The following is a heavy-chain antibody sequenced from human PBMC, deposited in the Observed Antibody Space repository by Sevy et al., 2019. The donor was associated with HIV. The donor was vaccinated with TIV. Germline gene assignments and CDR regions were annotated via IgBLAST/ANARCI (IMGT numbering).Heavy chain of an antibody. Sequence: GGSLRLSCAASGITFSSYAMNWVRQAPGKGLEWVSTIYGTAGVTYYADSVKGRFTISRDNSKNTLFLQMNSLRAEDTAIYYCAGGRYDSSGSFDAFDIWGQGTTVTVSS. CDR3: AGGRYDSSGSFDAFDI. CDR2: IYGTAGVT. J-gene: IGHJ3*02. V-gene: IGHV3-23*01. D-gene: IGHD3-22*01. CDR1: GITFSSYA.